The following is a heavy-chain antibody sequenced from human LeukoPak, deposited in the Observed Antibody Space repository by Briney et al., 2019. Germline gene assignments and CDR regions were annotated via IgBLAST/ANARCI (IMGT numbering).Heavy chain of an antibody. Sequence: GGSLRLSCTVSGFTVSTNSMSWVRQAPGKGLEWVSFIYSDNTHYSDSVKGRFTISRDNSKNTLYLQMNSLRAEDTAVYYCARRAGAYSHPYDYWGQGTLVTVS. CDR1: GFTVSTNS. CDR3: ARRAGAYSHPYDY. V-gene: IGHV3-53*01. D-gene: IGHD4/OR15-4a*01. J-gene: IGHJ4*02. CDR2: IYSDNT.